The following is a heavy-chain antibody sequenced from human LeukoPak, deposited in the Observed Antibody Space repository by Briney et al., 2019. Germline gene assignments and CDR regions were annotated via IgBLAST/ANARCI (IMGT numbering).Heavy chain of an antibody. Sequence: SQTLSLTCSISGDSVSSNSAAWNWIRQSPLRGLEWLGRTYYRSKWYNEYAVSVKSRLTVKADTSKNQFSLQLNSVTPEDTAVYYCASTHGPIDHWGQGTLVTVPS. V-gene: IGHV6-1*01. CDR1: GDSVSSNSAA. CDR3: ASTHGPIDH. CDR2: TYYRSKWYN. J-gene: IGHJ5*02. D-gene: IGHD2-8*01.